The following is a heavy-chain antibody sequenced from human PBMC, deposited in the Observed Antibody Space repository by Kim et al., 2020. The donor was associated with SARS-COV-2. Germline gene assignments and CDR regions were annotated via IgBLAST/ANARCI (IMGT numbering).Heavy chain of an antibody. CDR3: ARRGDGRVPAT. V-gene: IGHV4-39*01. D-gene: IGHD2-15*01. Sequence: SETLSLTCTISGDSISNSAYYWVWIRQPPGKGLEWIGSFYYGGTTPSNPSLRSRVTISVDTSRTQFSLRLSSVTAADTAVYYCARRGDGRVPATWGQGT. CDR2: FYYGGTT. J-gene: IGHJ4*02. CDR1: GDSISNSAYY.